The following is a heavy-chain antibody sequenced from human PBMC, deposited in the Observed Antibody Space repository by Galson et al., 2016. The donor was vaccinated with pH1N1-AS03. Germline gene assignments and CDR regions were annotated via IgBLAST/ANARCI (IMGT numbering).Heavy chain of an antibody. V-gene: IGHV1-69*05. CDR2: IIPIFGNS. J-gene: IGHJ4*02. D-gene: IGHD4-23*01. CDR1: GGTFNKYA. Sequence: SVKVSCKASGGTFNKYAITWVRQAPGQGLEWMGGIIPIFGNSDYAQEFQGRVTISTDKSTTTAYMELSSLRSEDTAVYYCVRGDGGNNFDFWGQGTLVTVSS. CDR3: VRGDGGNNFDF.